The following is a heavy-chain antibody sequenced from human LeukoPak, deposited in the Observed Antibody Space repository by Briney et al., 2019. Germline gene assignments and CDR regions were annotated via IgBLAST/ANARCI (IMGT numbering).Heavy chain of an antibody. J-gene: IGHJ4*02. Sequence: GGSLRLSCAASGFTFDDYGMSWVRQAPGKGLEWVSGINWNGGSTVYADSVKGRFTISRDNAKNSLYLQMDSLRAEDTALYYCARSGEGYYFDYWGQGTLVTVSS. CDR1: GFTFDDYG. V-gene: IGHV3-20*04. CDR2: INWNGGST. CDR3: ARSGEGYYFDY. D-gene: IGHD3-16*01.